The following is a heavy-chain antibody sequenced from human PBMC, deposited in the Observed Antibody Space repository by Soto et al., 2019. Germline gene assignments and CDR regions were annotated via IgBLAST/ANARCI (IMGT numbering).Heavy chain of an antibody. CDR3: ACIFGVGMDYYYYMDV. V-gene: IGHV4-39*01. CDR2: IYYSGST. Sequence: SETLSLTCTVSGGSISSSSYYWGWIRQPPGKGLEWIGSIYYSGSTYYNPSLKSRVTISVDTSKNQFSLKLSSVTAADTAVYYCACIFGVGMDYYYYMDVWGKGTTVTVSS. D-gene: IGHD3-3*01. CDR1: GGSISSSSYY. J-gene: IGHJ6*03.